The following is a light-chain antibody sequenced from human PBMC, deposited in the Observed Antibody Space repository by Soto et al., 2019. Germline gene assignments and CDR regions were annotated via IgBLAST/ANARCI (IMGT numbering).Light chain of an antibody. V-gene: IGKV1-5*03. CDR2: KAS. CDR1: QSISSW. Sequence: IQLTQSPSSLSASVGDRVTITCRASQSISSWLAWYQHKPGKAPKLLIYKASTLESGVPSRFSGSGSGTEFPLTISSLEPDDFATYYCQQYSSYSRTFGQGTKVDI. CDR3: QQYSSYSRT. J-gene: IGKJ1*01.